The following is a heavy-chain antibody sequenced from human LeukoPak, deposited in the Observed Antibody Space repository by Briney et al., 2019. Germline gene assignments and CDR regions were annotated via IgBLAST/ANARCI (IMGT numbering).Heavy chain of an antibody. CDR1: GYTFSTYA. D-gene: IGHD3-16*01. J-gene: IGHJ3*02. V-gene: IGHV7-4-1*02. CDR3: ASMGANGFDI. CDR2: INTYNGNP. Sequence: ASVKVSCKASGYTFSTYAINWVRQAPGQGPEFMGWINTYNGNPTYAQAFIGRFVFSVDTSASTAYLQISSLKTEDTAVYYCASMGANGFDIWGQGTTVTVSS.